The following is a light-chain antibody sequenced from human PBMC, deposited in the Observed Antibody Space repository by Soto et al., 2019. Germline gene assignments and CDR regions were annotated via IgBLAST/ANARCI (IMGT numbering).Light chain of an antibody. J-gene: IGLJ3*02. Sequence: QSALTQPASVSGSPGQSITISCTGTSSDVGSYNVVSWYQQHPGKAPKLIIYEGSKRPSGVSNRFSGSKSGNTASLTISGLPAEDEADYYCCSYVSSSTFWVFGGGTKVTVL. CDR2: EGS. CDR3: CSYVSSSTFWV. CDR1: SSDVGSYNV. V-gene: IGLV2-23*03.